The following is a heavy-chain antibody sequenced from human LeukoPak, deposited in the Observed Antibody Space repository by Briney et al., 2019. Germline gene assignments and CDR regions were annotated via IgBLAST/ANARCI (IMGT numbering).Heavy chain of an antibody. Sequence: PGGSLRLSCATSGFTFSNCWMSWVRQAPGKGLEWVANINQDGSEKYYVDSLKGRFTVSRDNAKNLVYLQMNSLRAEDTAVYYCARPYDSYRDHSGYGYWGRGTLVTVSS. CDR3: ARPYDSYRDHSGYGY. V-gene: IGHV3-7*02. CDR2: INQDGSEK. CDR1: GFTFSNCW. D-gene: IGHD5-12*01. J-gene: IGHJ4*02.